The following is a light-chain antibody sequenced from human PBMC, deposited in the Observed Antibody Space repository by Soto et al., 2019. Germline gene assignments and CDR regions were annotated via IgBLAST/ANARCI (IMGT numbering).Light chain of an antibody. CDR2: AAS. CDR3: QQSYSTPRST. J-gene: IGKJ3*01. CDR1: QSISSY. Sequence: DIQMTQSPSSLSASVGDRVTITCRASQSISSYLNWYQQKPGKAPKILIYAASSLQSGVPSRFSGSGSGTDFTLTISSLQPEDFATYYCQQSYSTPRSTFGPGTKVDIK. V-gene: IGKV1-39*01.